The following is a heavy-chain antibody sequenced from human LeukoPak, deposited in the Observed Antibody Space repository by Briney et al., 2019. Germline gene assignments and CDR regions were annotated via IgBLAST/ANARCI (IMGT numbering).Heavy chain of an antibody. CDR1: GFTFRSYS. D-gene: IGHD4-11*01. J-gene: IGHJ4*02. CDR3: ARDRSGDIYSNYGFDY. V-gene: IGHV3-48*02. Sequence: QPGGSLRLSCAASGFTFRSYSMHWVRQAPGKGLEWVSYISSTSSTIYYADSVKGRFTISRDNAKNSLYLQMNSLRDEDTAVYYCARDRSGDIYSNYGFDYWGQGTLVTVSS. CDR2: ISSTSSTI.